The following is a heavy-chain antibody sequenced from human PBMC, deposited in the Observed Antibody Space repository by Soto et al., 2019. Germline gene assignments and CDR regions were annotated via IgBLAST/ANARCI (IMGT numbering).Heavy chain of an antibody. Sequence: DVQLLESGGGLVQPGRSLRLSCTSSRITLSSYPMTWVRRAPGKGLEWVSTISGSGTSTFYADSVKGRFTVSRDVSKNTLYLQMKSLGADATAIFFCARLPPGTPFDQYPMEGWGQGTTVTVSS. CDR3: ARLPPGTPFDQYPMEG. CDR2: ISGSGTST. D-gene: IGHD2-2*01. CDR1: RITLSSYP. J-gene: IGHJ6*02. V-gene: IGHV3-23*01.